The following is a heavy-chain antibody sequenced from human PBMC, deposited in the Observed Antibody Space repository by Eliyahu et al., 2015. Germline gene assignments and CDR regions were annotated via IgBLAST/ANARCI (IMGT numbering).Heavy chain of an antibody. Sequence: EVQLLESGGGLVQPGGSLRLSCAASGFTFSSSAMSWVRQAPGKGLEWVXLLTGNGGSTYYADSVKGRLTISRDNSKNTVYLHLNSLRAEDTAVYYCAKATTLILHSLEWIPNWYFDLWGRGTLVTVSS. CDR3: AKATTLILHSLEWIPNWYFDL. CDR2: LTGNGGST. J-gene: IGHJ2*01. D-gene: IGHD3-3*01. V-gene: IGHV3-23*01. CDR1: GFTFSSSA.